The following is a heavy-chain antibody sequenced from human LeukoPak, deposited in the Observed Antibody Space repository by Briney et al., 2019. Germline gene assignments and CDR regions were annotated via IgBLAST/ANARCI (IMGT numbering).Heavy chain of an antibody. CDR2: ILTSGTT. D-gene: IGHD5-24*01. J-gene: IGHJ4*02. V-gene: IGHV4-59*01. Sequence: SETLSLTCTVSNGSISSYHWSWVRQPPGKGLEWIGYILTSGTTNYNPSLKSRLTISVDTSKNQFSLKLSSVTAADTAVYYCARDRRWLQFIDWGQGTLVTVSS. CDR1: NGSISSYH. CDR3: ARDRRWLQFID.